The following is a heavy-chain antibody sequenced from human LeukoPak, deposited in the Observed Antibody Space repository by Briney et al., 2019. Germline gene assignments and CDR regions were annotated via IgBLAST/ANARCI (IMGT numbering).Heavy chain of an antibody. Sequence: GGSLRLSCAASGFTFSSYSMNWVRQAPGKGLEWVSSISTSSSYINYADSVKGRFTISRDNAKNSLYLQMNSLRAEDTAVYYCARAGYWGQGTLVTVSS. CDR1: GFTFSSYS. CDR2: ISTSSSYI. J-gene: IGHJ4*02. CDR3: ARAGY. V-gene: IGHV3-21*01.